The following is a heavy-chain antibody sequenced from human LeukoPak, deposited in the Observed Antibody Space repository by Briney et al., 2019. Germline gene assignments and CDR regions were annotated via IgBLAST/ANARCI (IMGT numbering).Heavy chain of an antibody. Sequence: PAGSLRLSCAASGFTFSSYAMSWVRQAPGKGLEWVSAISGSGGSTYYADSVKGRFTISRDNSKNTLYLQMNSLRAEEKAVCYCAPALVVHAPWGQGTLVTVSS. CDR1: GFTFSSYA. J-gene: IGHJ5*02. D-gene: IGHD2-15*01. CDR3: APALVVHAP. V-gene: IGHV3-23*01. CDR2: ISGSGGST.